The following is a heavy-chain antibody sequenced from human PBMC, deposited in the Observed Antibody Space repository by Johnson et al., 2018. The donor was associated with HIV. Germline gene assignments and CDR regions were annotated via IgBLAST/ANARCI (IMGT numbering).Heavy chain of an antibody. CDR1: AFSFSKYA. D-gene: IGHD3-16*01. V-gene: IGHV3-23*04. J-gene: IGHJ3*02. CDR3: SAAFDI. Sequence: VQLVESGGGLVQPGQSLRLSCAASAFSFSKYAMTWVRQAPGKGLEWVSSITGSGVTTYYTNSVKGRFTISRDNSKLFLQMNSLRAEDTAMLRSSAAFDIWGQGTMVTVSS. CDR2: ITGSGVTT.